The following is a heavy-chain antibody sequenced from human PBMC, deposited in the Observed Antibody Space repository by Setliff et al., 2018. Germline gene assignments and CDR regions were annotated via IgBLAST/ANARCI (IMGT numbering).Heavy chain of an antibody. CDR3: ARGINSVSWTPKY. J-gene: IGHJ4*02. CDR2: IYPDGTT. Sequence: SETLSLTCIVSADSMNNNFWTWIRRPPGKGLEWTGYIYPDGTTNYNPSLKSRMTISLDMSKNQFSLTLRSVTAADTAMYYCARGINSVSWTPKYWGRGTLVTVSS. CDR1: ADSMNNNF. D-gene: IGHD6-13*01. V-gene: IGHV4-4*08.